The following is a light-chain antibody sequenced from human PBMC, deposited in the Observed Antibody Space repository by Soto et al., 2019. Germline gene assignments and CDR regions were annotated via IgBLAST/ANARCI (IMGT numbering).Light chain of an antibody. CDR3: QQYGYTPRT. J-gene: IGKJ1*01. V-gene: IGKV3-20*01. CDR2: GAS. CDR1: QSIITEY. Sequence: EIVLTQSPGNLSLSPGERATLSCRASQSIITEYLGWYQQKPGRAPRLLIYGASTRATGIPDRFSGSGSGIDFTRTISRLEPEDSAVYYCQQYGYTPRTFGQGTKVEIK.